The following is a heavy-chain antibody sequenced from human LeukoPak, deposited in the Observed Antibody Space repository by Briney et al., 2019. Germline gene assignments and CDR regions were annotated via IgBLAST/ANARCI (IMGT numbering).Heavy chain of an antibody. CDR1: GFTFSSYA. Sequence: PGGSLRLSCSASGFTFSSYAMTWVRQAPGKGLEGVSSFTCYSRTSYGVSVKGQFTISRDNSKNTVYLQMDSLRAEDTAIFYCGRDPNGNYVGAFEFWSRGTMVTVSS. J-gene: IGHJ3*01. CDR2: FTCYSRT. CDR3: GRDPNGNYVGAFEF. V-gene: IGHV3-23*01. D-gene: IGHD4-11*01.